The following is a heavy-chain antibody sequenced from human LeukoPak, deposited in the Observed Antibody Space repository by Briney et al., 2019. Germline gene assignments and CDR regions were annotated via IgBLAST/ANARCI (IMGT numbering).Heavy chain of an antibody. V-gene: IGHV3-23*01. Sequence: PGGSLRLSCAASGFTFSSYAMSWVRLAPGKGLEWVSSITGSSASTYYADSVKGRFTISRDNSKNTLYLQMNSLRAEDTAVYFCAKLDYYDTHWGQGTLVTVSS. D-gene: IGHD3-22*01. CDR2: ITGSSAST. CDR1: GFTFSSYA. CDR3: AKLDYYDTH. J-gene: IGHJ4*02.